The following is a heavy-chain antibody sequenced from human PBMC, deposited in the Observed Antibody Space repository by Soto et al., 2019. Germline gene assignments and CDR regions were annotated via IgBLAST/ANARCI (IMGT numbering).Heavy chain of an antibody. Sequence: EVQLVESGGGLVKPGGSLRLSCAASGFTFSSYSMNWVRQAPGKGLEWVSSINSSSSYIYYADSVKGRFTISRDNAKNSLDLQMNSLSAEDTAVYYCARGYYGMDVWGQGTTVTVSS. J-gene: IGHJ6*02. CDR2: INSSSSYI. V-gene: IGHV3-21*01. CDR3: ARGYYGMDV. CDR1: GFTFSSYS.